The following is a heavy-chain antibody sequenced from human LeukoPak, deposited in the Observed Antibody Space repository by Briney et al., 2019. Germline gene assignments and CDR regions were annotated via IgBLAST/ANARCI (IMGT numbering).Heavy chain of an antibody. V-gene: IGHV4-39*01. Sequence: SETLSLTCTVSGGSISSSSYYWGWIRQPPGKGLEWIGSIDYSGSTYYNPSLKSRVTISVDTSKNQFSLKLSSVTAADTAVYYCARHADIVVVPAANGGWFDPWGQGTLVTVSS. D-gene: IGHD2-2*01. CDR2: IDYSGST. CDR1: GGSISSSSYY. CDR3: ARHADIVVVPAANGGWFDP. J-gene: IGHJ5*02.